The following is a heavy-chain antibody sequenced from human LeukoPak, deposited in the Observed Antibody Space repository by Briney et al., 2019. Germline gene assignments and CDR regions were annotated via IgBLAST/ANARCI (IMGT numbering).Heavy chain of an antibody. CDR1: GRSISSSSYY. CDR3: VRVRRYCSGGSCHTTTIDY. V-gene: IGHV4-39*07. Sequence: PSDTLSLPCTVSGRSISSSSYYWGWIRQPPGKGLEWIGSICYSGSTCYNPSLKSRVTISVDTSKNQFSLNLSSVTAADSAVYYCVRVRRYCSGGSCHTTTIDYWGQGTLVTVSS. J-gene: IGHJ4*02. D-gene: IGHD2-15*01. CDR2: ICYSGST.